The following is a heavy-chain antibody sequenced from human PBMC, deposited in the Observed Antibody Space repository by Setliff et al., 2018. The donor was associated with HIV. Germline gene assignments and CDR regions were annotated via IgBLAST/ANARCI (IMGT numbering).Heavy chain of an antibody. CDR3: ARLTTTYYYDSSAYYHPV. CDR2: IYFNGNT. D-gene: IGHD3-22*01. CDR1: GGSLTGYY. V-gene: IGHV4-59*12. J-gene: IGHJ4*02. Sequence: SETLSLTCTVSGGSLTGYYWSWIRQPPGKGLEWIGYIYFNGNTNLNPSLESRLTMSVDTSKNQFSLKLSSVTAADTAVFYCARLTTTYYYDSSAYYHPVWGQGTLVTVSS.